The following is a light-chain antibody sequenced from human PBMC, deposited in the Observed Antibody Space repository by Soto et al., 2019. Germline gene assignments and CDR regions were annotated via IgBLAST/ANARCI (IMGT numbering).Light chain of an antibody. J-gene: IGKJ1*01. V-gene: IGKV3-20*01. CDR2: GAS. CDR3: QKYGPSPWT. Sequence: EIVLTQSPGTLSLSPGERATLSCRTSQSVSTDHLAWYQQKPGQAPRLLIYGASSRATGIPDRFSGSGSGRDFTLTILRREPEDCAVYDVQKYGPSPWTFGQGNKGEI. CDR1: QSVSTDH.